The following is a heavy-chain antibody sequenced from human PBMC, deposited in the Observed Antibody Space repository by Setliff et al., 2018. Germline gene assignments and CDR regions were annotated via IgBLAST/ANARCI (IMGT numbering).Heavy chain of an antibody. V-gene: IGHV3-30*18. CDR1: GFIFSNFG. CDR3: AKDSLSGWSAVDY. J-gene: IGHJ4*02. CDR2: VSFDGRNK. D-gene: IGHD6-19*01. Sequence: GESLKISCGASGFIFSNFGMHWVRQAPGKGLEWVAAVSFDGRNKYYEDSVKGRFTISRDDSKNTLYLQMNSLRPGDTAVYYCAKDSLSGWSAVDYWGQGTLVTVSS.